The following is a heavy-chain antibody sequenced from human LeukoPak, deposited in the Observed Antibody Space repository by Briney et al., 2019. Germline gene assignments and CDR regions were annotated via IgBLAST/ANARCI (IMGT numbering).Heavy chain of an antibody. D-gene: IGHD6-6*01. CDR1: GFTFSGFW. Sequence: GGSLRLSCAVSGFTFSGFWMSWSRQAPGKGLEWVASINSDGSEGYYADVVKGRFTISRDHAKNSLYLQINSLRAEDTAVYYCARSSYSSSSSVWGQGTMVTVSS. V-gene: IGHV3-7*03. CDR3: ARSSYSSSSSV. CDR2: INSDGSEG. J-gene: IGHJ3*01.